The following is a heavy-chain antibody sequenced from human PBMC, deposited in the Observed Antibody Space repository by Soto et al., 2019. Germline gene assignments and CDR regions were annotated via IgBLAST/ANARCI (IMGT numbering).Heavy chain of an antibody. CDR3: AKVSEGSMITFGGVIAS. CDR1: GFTFSTYG. CDR2: ISFDGNIK. J-gene: IGHJ4*02. Sequence: AGGSLRLSCAASGFTFSTYGMHWVRQAPGKGLEWVAVISFDGNIKYYADSVKGRFTISRDSSKTTLFLQMDSLRAEDTAVYFCAKVSEGSMITFGGVIASWGQGTLVTFSS. D-gene: IGHD3-16*01. V-gene: IGHV3-30*18.